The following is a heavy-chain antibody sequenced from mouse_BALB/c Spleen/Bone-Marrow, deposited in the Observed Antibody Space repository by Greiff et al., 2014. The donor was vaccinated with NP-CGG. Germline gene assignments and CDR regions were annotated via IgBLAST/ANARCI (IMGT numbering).Heavy chain of an antibody. D-gene: IGHD2-14*01. CDR3: ARLGYRYGYWFFDV. Sequence: VQLQQSGAELVKPGASVKLSCTASGFNIKDTYMHWVKQRPEQGLEWIGRIDPANGYTKYDTKFQGKATITADTSSNTAYLQLSSLTSEDTAVYYCARLGYRYGYWFFDVWGAGTTVTVSS. J-gene: IGHJ1*01. V-gene: IGHV14-3*02. CDR1: GFNIKDTY. CDR2: IDPANGYT.